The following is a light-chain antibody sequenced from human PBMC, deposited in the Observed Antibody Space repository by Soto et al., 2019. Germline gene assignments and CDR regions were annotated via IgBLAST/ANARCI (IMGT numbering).Light chain of an antibody. CDR1: QSVSSY. CDR3: HYQRYWPPGLT. J-gene: IGKJ4*01. CDR2: DAS. Sequence: EIVLTQSPATLSLSPGERATLSCRASQSVSSYLAWYQQKPGQAPSLLIYDASNRATGIPARFSGSGSGTDLDLTLSSLEPESFAFYFCHYQRYWPPGLTFGGGTKVEIK. V-gene: IGKV3-11*01.